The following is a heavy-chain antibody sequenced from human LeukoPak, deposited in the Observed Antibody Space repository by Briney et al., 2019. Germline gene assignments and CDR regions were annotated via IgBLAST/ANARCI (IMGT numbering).Heavy chain of an antibody. V-gene: IGHV3-30*03. J-gene: IGHJ6*02. Sequence: GRSLRLSCAASGFTFSSYGMHWVRQAPGKGLEWVAVISYDGSNKYYADSVKGRFTISRDNSKNTLYLQMNSLRAEDTAVYYCATLYSSPSDPYYYYYGMDVWGQGTTVTVSS. CDR2: ISYDGSNK. CDR3: ATLYSSPSDPYYYYYGMDV. D-gene: IGHD6-6*01. CDR1: GFTFSSYG.